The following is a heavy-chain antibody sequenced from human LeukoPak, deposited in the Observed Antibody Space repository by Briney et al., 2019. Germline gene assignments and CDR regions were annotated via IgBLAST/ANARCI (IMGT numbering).Heavy chain of an antibody. J-gene: IGHJ4*02. CDR3: AVGYCSGGSCYFDY. Sequence: ASVKVSCKASGGTFSSYAISWVRQAPGQGLEWMGRIIPIFGTANYAQKFQGRVTITTDESTSTAYVELSSLRSEGTAVYYCAVGYCSGGSCYFDYWGQGTLVTVSS. CDR1: GGTFSSYA. V-gene: IGHV1-69*05. D-gene: IGHD2-15*01. CDR2: IIPIFGTA.